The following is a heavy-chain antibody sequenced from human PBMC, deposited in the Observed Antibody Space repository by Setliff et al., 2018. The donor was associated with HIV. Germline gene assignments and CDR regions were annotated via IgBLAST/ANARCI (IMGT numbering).Heavy chain of an antibody. CDR1: GGNFRSFA. Sequence: PRASVKVSCKASGGNFRSFAIHWVRQAPGGGLEWLGGIIPLSGTTSFAQQYRDRVTFTADESTTTVYMELHSVTFDDTAVYYCARDQSFSGFGFFDYWGQGTLVTVSS. J-gene: IGHJ4*02. CDR3: ARDQSFSGFGFFDY. D-gene: IGHD1-26*01. CDR2: IIPLSGTT. V-gene: IGHV1-69*13.